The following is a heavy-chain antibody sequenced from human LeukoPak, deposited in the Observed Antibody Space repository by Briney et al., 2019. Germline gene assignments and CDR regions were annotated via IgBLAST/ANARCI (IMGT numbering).Heavy chain of an antibody. CDR2: IYYSGST. D-gene: IGHD1-26*01. Sequence: SETLSLTCTVSGGSISSYYWSWIRQPPGKGLEWIGYIYYSGSTNYNPSLKSRVTISVDTSKNQFSLKLSSVTAADTAVYYCAISGSDPHYFDYWGQGTLVTVSS. J-gene: IGHJ4*02. CDR1: GGSISSYY. V-gene: IGHV4-59*08. CDR3: AISGSDPHYFDY.